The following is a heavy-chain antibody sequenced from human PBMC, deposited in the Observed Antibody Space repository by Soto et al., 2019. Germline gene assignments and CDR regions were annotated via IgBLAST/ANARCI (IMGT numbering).Heavy chain of an antibody. CDR1: GYTVTTHY. Sequence: QVQLVQSGAEVKKPGASVKISCTASGYTVTTHYMHWVRQAPGRGLEWMGAINPGSGAAKYTQTFQARVTMTRDTSTNTGYMEISALRSEDTAVFYCARGGEVGVAGSAAFYMWGQGTMVTVSS. CDR2: INPGSGAA. V-gene: IGHV1-46*03. J-gene: IGHJ3*02. D-gene: IGHD3-3*01. CDR3: ARGGEVGVAGSAAFYM.